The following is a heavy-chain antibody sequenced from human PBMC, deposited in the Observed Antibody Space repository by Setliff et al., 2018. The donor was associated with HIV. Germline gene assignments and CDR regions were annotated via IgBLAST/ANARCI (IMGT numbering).Heavy chain of an antibody. CDR3: ARTLFCSGGSCFFDH. D-gene: IGHD2-15*01. V-gene: IGHV4-39*01. Sequence: PSETLSLTCTVSGGSISSSGDYWVWIRQPPGEGLEWIGSIFNDGSTFHNPSLKSRVTTSVYTSKNQFSLKLRSVTAADTAIYYCARTLFCSGGSCFFDHWGQGTLVTVSS. CDR1: GGSISSSGDY. CDR2: IFNDGST. J-gene: IGHJ4*02.